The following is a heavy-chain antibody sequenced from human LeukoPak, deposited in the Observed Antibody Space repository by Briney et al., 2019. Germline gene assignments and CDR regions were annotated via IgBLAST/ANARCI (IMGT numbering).Heavy chain of an antibody. Sequence: GGSLRLSCTASGFTFGDYAMSWFRQAPGKGLEWVGFIRSKAYGGATEYAASVKGRFTISRDDSKSIAYLQMNSLKTEDTAVYYCTRADSSGWYLNWFDPWGQGTLVTVSS. CDR3: TRADSSGWYLNWFDP. CDR2: IRSKAYGGAT. J-gene: IGHJ5*02. V-gene: IGHV3-49*03. CDR1: GFTFGDYA. D-gene: IGHD6-19*01.